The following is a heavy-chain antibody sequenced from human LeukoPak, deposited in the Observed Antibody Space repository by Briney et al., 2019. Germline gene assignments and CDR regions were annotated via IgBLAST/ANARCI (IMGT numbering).Heavy chain of an antibody. Sequence: PSETLSLTCAVYGGSFSGYYWSWIRQPPGKGLEWIGEINHSGSTNYNPSLKSRVTISVDTSKNQFSLKLSSVTAADTAVYYCARTGVAVAGTNYYYYGMDVWGQGTTVTVSS. CDR1: GGSFSGYY. CDR3: ARTGVAVAGTNYYYYGMDV. J-gene: IGHJ6*02. V-gene: IGHV4-34*01. CDR2: INHSGST. D-gene: IGHD6-19*01.